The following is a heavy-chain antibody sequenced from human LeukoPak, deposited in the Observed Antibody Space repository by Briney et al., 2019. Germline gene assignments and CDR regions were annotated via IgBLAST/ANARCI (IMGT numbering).Heavy chain of an antibody. Sequence: PGGSLRLSCAASGFTFSSYSMNWVRQAPGKGLEWVSYISSSGSTIYYADSVKGRFTISRDNAKNSLYLQMNSLRAEDTAVYYCARDDRSSGYNYWGQGTLVTVSS. J-gene: IGHJ4*02. CDR2: ISSSGSTI. CDR3: ARDDRSSGYNY. V-gene: IGHV3-48*04. CDR1: GFTFSSYS. D-gene: IGHD3-22*01.